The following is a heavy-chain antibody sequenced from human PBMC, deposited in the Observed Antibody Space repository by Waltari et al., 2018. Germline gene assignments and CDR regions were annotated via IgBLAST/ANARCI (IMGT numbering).Heavy chain of an antibody. J-gene: IGHJ6*02. V-gene: IGHV3-23*04. D-gene: IGHD6-6*01. CDR3: AKSQRSSSHYYYGMDV. CDR2: MSDSGDNT. Sequence: EVQLVESGGGLVQPGGSLRLSCAASGFTFSSFAMNWVRQAPGKGLEWVATMSDSGDNTYYAYSVKGRFTISRDNSKNTLYVQMNSLRAEDTAVYYCAKSQRSSSHYYYGMDVWGQGTTVTVSS. CDR1: GFTFSSFA.